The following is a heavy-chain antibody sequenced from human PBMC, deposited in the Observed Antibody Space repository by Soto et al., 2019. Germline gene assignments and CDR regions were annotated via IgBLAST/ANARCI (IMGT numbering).Heavy chain of an antibody. CDR3: ARVVTTTYNRFDP. CDR1: GGSFSGYY. Sequence: PSETLSLTCAVYGGSFSGYYWGWIRQPPGKGLEWIGEINHSGSTNYNPSLKSRVTISVDTSKNQFSLNLNSVTAADTAVYYCARVVTTTYNRFDPWGQGTLVTVSS. CDR2: INHSGST. D-gene: IGHD4-17*01. V-gene: IGHV4-34*01. J-gene: IGHJ5*02.